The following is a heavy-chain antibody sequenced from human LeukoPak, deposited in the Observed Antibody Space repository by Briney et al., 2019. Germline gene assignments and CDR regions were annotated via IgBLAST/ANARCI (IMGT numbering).Heavy chain of an antibody. CDR3: ARLVVVPAAPYYFDD. Sequence: SGTLSLTCAVSGGSISSYYWSWVRQPPGKGLEWVGYIYYSGSTNYNPSLKSRVTISVDTSKNQFSLKLNSVTAADTAVYYCARLVVVPAAPYYFDDWGQGTLVTVS. CDR1: GGSISSYY. V-gene: IGHV4-59*08. D-gene: IGHD2-2*01. CDR2: IYYSGST. J-gene: IGHJ4*02.